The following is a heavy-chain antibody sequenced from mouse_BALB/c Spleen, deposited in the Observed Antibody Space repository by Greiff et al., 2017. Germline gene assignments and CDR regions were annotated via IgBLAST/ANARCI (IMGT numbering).Heavy chain of an antibody. CDR2: IYPGNSDT. J-gene: IGHJ3*01. D-gene: IGHD2-2*01. CDR3: TRAGIYYGYDGFAY. CDR1: GYSFTSYW. V-gene: IGHV1-5*01. Sequence: VQLQQSGTVLARPGASVKMSCKASGYSFTSYWMHWVKQRPGQGLEWIGAIYPGNSDTSYNQKFKGKAKLTAVTSASTAYMELSSLTNEDSAVYYCTRAGIYYGYDGFAYWGQGTLVTVSA.